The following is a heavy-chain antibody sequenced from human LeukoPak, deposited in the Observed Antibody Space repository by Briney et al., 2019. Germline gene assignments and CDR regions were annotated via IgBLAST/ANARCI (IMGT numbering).Heavy chain of an antibody. J-gene: IGHJ4*02. CDR3: AKSVDFWGGYYIPGNFDY. V-gene: IGHV3-23*01. Sequence: GGSLRLSCAASGFTFSSYAMSWVRQAPGKGLGWVSAISGIVGSTYYAHSVKGRFTSSRDNSKNTLYLPMNSLRAEDTALYYWAKSVDFWGGYYIPGNFDYWGQRTLVTVS. CDR1: GFTFSSYA. D-gene: IGHD3-3*01. CDR2: ISGIVGST.